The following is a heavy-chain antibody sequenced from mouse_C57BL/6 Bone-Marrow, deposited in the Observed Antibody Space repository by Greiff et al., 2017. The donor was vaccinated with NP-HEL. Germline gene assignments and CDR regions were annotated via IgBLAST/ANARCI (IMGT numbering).Heavy chain of an antibody. J-gene: IGHJ3*01. D-gene: IGHD4-1*01. CDR3: ARGILGFAY. CDR1: GFTFSSYG. V-gene: IGHV5-6*02. CDR2: ISSGGSYT. Sequence: EVKLVESGGDLVKPGGSLKLSCAASGFTFSSYGMSWVRQTPDKRLGWVATISSGGSYTYYPDSVKGRFTISRDNAKNTLYLQMSSLKSEDTAMYYCARGILGFAYWGQGTLVTVSA.